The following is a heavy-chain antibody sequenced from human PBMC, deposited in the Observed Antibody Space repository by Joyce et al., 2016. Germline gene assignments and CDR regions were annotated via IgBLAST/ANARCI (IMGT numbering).Heavy chain of an antibody. CDR2: INPKNGDT. Sequence: QVQVVQSGAEVKKPGASVKVSCRAAGYPFTDYSIHWVRQAPGQGLECMGRINPKNGDTNYAKNFQGRVTMTRDTSINTAYMELSSLRSDDTAVYYCARGDLLDWGQGTLVTVSS. J-gene: IGHJ4*02. CDR1: GYPFTDYS. D-gene: IGHD2-8*02. V-gene: IGHV1-2*06. CDR3: ARGDLLD.